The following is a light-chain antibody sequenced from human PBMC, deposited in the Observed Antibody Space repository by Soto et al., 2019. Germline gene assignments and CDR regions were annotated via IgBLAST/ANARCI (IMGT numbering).Light chain of an antibody. CDR3: QQYGGSPRYT. CDR1: QSVSSNF. V-gene: IGKV3-20*01. Sequence: IVLTQSPGTLSLSPGERATLSCRASQSVSSNFSAWYQQRPGQARRLLIYGACSRASGIPNRFSGSWSGTDFSLTISRLEPEDFAVYYCQQYGGSPRYTFGQGTKLEIK. J-gene: IGKJ2*01. CDR2: GAC.